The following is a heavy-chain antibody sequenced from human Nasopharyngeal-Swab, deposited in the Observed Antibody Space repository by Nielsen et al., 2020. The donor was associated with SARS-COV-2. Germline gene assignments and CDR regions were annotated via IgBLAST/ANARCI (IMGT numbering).Heavy chain of an antibody. V-gene: IGHV4-59*13. Sequence: IPRLPGKGLEWIGYIYYSGSTNYNPSLKSRVTISVDTSKNQFSPKLSSVTAADTAVYYCARGGPGLELFSRFDPWGQGTLVTVSS. D-gene: IGHD1-7*01. J-gene: IGHJ5*02. CDR3: ARGGPGLELFSRFDP. CDR2: IYYSGST.